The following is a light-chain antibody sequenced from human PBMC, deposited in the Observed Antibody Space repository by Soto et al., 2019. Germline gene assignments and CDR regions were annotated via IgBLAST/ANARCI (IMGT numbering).Light chain of an antibody. CDR1: SSDVGGYNY. CDR2: EVS. V-gene: IGLV2-14*01. J-gene: IGLJ3*02. Sequence: QSALTQPASVSGSPGQSITISCTGTSSDVGGYNYVSWYQQHPGKAPKLMIYEVSNRPSGVSNRFSGSKSGNTASLTISGLQTDDEAAYYCSSYTTTNTWVFGGGTKLTVL. CDR3: SSYTTTNTWV.